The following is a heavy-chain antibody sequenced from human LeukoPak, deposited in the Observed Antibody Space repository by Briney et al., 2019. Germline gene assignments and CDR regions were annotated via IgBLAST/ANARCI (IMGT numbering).Heavy chain of an antibody. V-gene: IGHV3-48*01. Sequence: GRSLRLSCAASGFTFSRYNMVWVRQAPGKGLEWISYISSTLYSTFYTDSVKGRFTISRDNAKNSLFLQMNGLRAEDTAVYYCARSRLTSFDYWGQGTLVAVSS. CDR2: ISSTLYST. CDR3: ARSRLTSFDY. CDR1: GFTFSRYN. J-gene: IGHJ4*02.